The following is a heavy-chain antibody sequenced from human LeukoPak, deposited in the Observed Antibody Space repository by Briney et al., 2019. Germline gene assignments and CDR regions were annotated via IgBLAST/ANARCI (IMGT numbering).Heavy chain of an antibody. J-gene: IGHJ4*02. CDR1: GYTFTSYG. Sequence: ASVKVSCKASGYTFTSYGISWVRQAPGQGLEWMGWISAYNGNTNYAQKLQGRVTMTTDTSTSTAYMELRSLRSDDTAVYYCARVPGYCSSTSCYARSFYFDYWGQGTLVTVSS. CDR3: ARVPGYCSSTSCYARSFYFDY. D-gene: IGHD2-2*01. V-gene: IGHV1-18*01. CDR2: ISAYNGNT.